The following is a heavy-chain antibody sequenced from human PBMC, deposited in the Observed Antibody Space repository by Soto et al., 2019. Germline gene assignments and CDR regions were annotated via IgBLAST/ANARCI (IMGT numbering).Heavy chain of an antibody. CDR2: VYHTGDT. V-gene: IGHV4-4*01. D-gene: IGHD2-21*02. Sequence: NPAETLSLTCGVSGGTVASSHCWSWVRQSPGRGLEWIGNVYHTGDTNFNPSLQSRVTFSVDKSNNQFSLRLTSVTAADTAVYFCAREIVTAGGNNYFDPWGPGTLVTVSS. CDR1: GGTVASSHC. J-gene: IGHJ5*02. CDR3: AREIVTAGGNNYFDP.